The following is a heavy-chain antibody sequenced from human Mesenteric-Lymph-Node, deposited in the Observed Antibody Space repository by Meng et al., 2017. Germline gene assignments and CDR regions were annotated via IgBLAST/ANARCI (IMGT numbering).Heavy chain of an antibody. D-gene: IGHD6-19*01. J-gene: IGHJ4*02. V-gene: IGHV3-21*01. Sequence: GESLKISCAASGFIFSSYAMSWVRQAPGKGLEWVSGIIYSSISTYYADSVKGRFTISRDNAKNSLYLQMNSLRAEDTAVYYCARDFDPFWSSGWYTPPDYWGQGTLVTVSS. CDR3: ARDFDPFWSSGWYTPPDY. CDR2: IIYSSIST. CDR1: GFIFSSYA.